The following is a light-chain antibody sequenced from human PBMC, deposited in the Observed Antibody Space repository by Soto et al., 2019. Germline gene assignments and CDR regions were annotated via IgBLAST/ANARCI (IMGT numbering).Light chain of an antibody. J-gene: IGLJ1*01. Sequence: QAVVTQPPSASGTPGQGVIISCSGGSSNIGTNYVYWYQHLAGAAPKLLIYRNNQRPSGVPERFSASRSGTSASLAISGLRFEDESDYYCAAWDDSLSAYVFGSGTKLTVL. CDR1: SSNIGTNY. CDR2: RNN. V-gene: IGLV1-47*01. CDR3: AAWDDSLSAYV.